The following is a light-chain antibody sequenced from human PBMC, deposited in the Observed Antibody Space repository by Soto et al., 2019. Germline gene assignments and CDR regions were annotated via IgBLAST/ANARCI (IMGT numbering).Light chain of an antibody. J-gene: IGLJ3*02. Sequence: QAVVTQSPSASASLGASVKLTCTLTSGHSSYAIAWHQQQPEKGPRFLIKVNSDGSHSKGDGIPDRFSGSSSGAERYLTISSLQSEDEADYYCQTWGTGLSWVFGGGTKVTVL. CDR3: QTWGTGLSWV. CDR2: VNSDGSH. CDR1: SGHSSYA. V-gene: IGLV4-69*01.